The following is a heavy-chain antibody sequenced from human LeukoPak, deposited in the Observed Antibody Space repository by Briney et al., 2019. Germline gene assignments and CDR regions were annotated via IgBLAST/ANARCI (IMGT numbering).Heavy chain of an antibody. D-gene: IGHD2-2*01. CDR1: GYTSSNFG. CDR2: ISGNNDNP. CDR3: ARDGTSTDDY. V-gene: IGHV1-18*01. Sequence: ASVKVSCKTSGYTSSNFGINWVRQAPGQGREWMGWISGNNDNPNYGQKFQGRFTLTTDSSTSTAYMELRNLRFDATAVYYCARDGTSTDDYWGQGTLVTVSS. J-gene: IGHJ4*02.